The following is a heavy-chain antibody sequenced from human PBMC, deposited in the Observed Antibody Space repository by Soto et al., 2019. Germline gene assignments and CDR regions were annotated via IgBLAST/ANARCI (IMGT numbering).Heavy chain of an antibody. CDR1: GFTFSSYS. V-gene: IGHV3-48*02. CDR3: ARPLAMSGSYSIWFDP. D-gene: IGHD1-26*01. Sequence: PGGSLTLSCAASGFTFSSYSMNWVRQAPGKGLEWVSYISSSSSTIYYADSVKGRFTISRDNAKNSLYLQMNSLRDEDTAVYYCARPLAMSGSYSIWFDPSGQGTLVTVPS. J-gene: IGHJ5*02. CDR2: ISSSSSTI.